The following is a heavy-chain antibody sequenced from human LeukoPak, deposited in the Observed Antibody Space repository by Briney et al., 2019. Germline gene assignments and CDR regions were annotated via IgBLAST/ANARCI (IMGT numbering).Heavy chain of an antibody. CDR1: GYTLATFS. CDR2: IYPGDSDT. J-gene: IGHJ3*01. D-gene: IGHD3-9*01. Sequence: GESLKISCQGPGYTLATFSLGWVRQMPGKGLEWMGIIYPGDSDTRYSPSLQGQVTISADKSISTAHLQWSILKASDTAIYYCARQRDLTDSFDVGGQGTMVTVSS. V-gene: IGHV5-51*01. CDR3: ARQRDLTDSFDV.